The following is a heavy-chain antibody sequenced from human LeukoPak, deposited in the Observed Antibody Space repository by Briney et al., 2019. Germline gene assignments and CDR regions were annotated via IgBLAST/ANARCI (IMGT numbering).Heavy chain of an antibody. Sequence: VASVKVSCKASGYTFTGYYMHWVRQAPGQGLEWMGRINPNSGGTNYAQKFQGRVTMTRGTSISTAYMELSRLRSDDTAVYYCARDQESRWFDPWGQGTLVTVSS. V-gene: IGHV1-2*06. CDR2: INPNSGGT. CDR3: ARDQESRWFDP. J-gene: IGHJ5*02. CDR1: GYTFTGYY.